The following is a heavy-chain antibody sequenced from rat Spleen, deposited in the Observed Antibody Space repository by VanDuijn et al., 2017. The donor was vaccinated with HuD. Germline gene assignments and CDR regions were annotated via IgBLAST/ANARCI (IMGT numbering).Heavy chain of an antibody. V-gene: IGHV5S23*01. CDR1: GFTFSNYY. J-gene: IGHJ2*01. Sequence: EVQLVESGGGLVQPGRSLKLSCAASGFTFSNYYMAWVRQAPTTGLEWVASITNSGSTTYYRDSVKGRFTISRDNAKSTLYLQMDSLRSEDTATYYCTRDSSFYYFDYWGQGVVVTVSS. D-gene: IGHD1-2*01. CDR2: ITNSGSTT. CDR3: TRDSSFYYFDY.